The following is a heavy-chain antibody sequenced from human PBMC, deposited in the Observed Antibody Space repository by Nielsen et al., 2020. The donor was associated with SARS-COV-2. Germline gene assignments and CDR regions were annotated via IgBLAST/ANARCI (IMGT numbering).Heavy chain of an antibody. CDR3: ARWRTYGNGWDF. D-gene: IGHD6-19*01. J-gene: IGHJ4*02. V-gene: IGHV1-18*01. CDR2: ISGFNGNT. Sequence: ALVKVSCKASGYTFSNFGLSWVRQAPGRGLEWIGWISGFNGNTNYLQKFKGRVTMTTHSSTGTVYMELRSLRADDTAIYYCARWRTYGNGWDFWGQGTLVTVSS. CDR1: GYTFSNFG.